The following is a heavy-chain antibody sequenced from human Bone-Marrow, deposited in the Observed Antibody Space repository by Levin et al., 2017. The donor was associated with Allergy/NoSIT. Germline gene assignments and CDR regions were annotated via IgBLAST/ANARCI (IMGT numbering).Heavy chain of an antibody. D-gene: IGHD1-20*01. CDR2: ISWNSGSI. Sequence: GGSLRLSCAASGFTFDDYAMHWVRQAPGKGLEWVSGISWNSGSIGYADSVKGRFTISRDNAKNSLYLQMNSLRAEDTALYYCAKEALSPFHLTGTTGFDYWGQGTLVTVSS. CDR3: AKEALSPFHLTGTTGFDY. J-gene: IGHJ4*02. V-gene: IGHV3-9*01. CDR1: GFTFDDYA.